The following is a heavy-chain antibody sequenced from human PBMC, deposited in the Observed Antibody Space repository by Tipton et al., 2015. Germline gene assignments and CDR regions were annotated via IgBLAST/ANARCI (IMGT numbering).Heavy chain of an antibody. CDR2: SYYSGST. CDR1: GDSISSGDYY. J-gene: IGHJ4*02. CDR3: ARTQGGVAVAGAGKYYFDY. V-gene: IGHV4-30-4*08. D-gene: IGHD6-19*01. Sequence: TLSLTCTVSGDSISSGDYYWSWSRQHPGKGLEWLGYSYYSGSTYYNPSLKSRVTVSVDTAKNQFSLKLSTVTAADTAVYYCARTQGGVAVAGAGKYYFDYWGQGTLVTVSS.